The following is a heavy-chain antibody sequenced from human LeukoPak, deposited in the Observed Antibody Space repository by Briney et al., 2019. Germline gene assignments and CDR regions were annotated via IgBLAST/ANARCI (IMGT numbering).Heavy chain of an antibody. Sequence: GGSLRLSCAASGFSFSSHGMHWVRQAPGKGLEWVAVIWNDGGKEYYADSVKGRFTISRDNSKNTLHLDMNSLRAEDTALYYCVRNRGYGGNYFGYFDHWGQGTLATVSS. J-gene: IGHJ4*02. CDR2: IWNDGGKE. CDR1: GFSFSSHG. CDR3: VRNRGYGGNYFGYFDH. D-gene: IGHD4/OR15-4a*01. V-gene: IGHV3-33*01.